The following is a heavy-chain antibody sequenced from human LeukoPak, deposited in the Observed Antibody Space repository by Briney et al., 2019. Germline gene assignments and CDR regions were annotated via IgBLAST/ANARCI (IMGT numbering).Heavy chain of an antibody. V-gene: IGHV4-39*01. J-gene: IGHJ4*02. CDR3: ASWEFIVGVSN. D-gene: IGHD1-26*01. CDR1: GFTFSSYA. CDR2: IYYSGST. Sequence: GSLRLSCAASGFTFSSYAMSWVGQPPGKGLEWIGSIYYSGSTYYNPSLKSRVTISVDTSKNQFPLKLSSVTAADTAVYYCASWEFIVGVSNWGQGTLVTVSS.